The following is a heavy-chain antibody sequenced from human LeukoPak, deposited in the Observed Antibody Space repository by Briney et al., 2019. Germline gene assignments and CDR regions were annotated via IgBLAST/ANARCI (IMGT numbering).Heavy chain of an antibody. CDR3: ARDLGGIYFDY. J-gene: IGHJ4*02. Sequence: SETLSLTCTVSDAPISGYYWSWIRQPPGKGLEWIGSIHFSGSTNYNPSPRSRVTISVDTSKNQLSLKLSSVTAADTAVYYCARDLGGIYFDYWGQGTLVTVSS. CDR1: DAPISGYY. D-gene: IGHD1-26*01. V-gene: IGHV4-59*01. CDR2: IHFSGST.